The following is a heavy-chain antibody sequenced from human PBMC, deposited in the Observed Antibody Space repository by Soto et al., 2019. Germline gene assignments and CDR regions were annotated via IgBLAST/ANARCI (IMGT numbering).Heavy chain of an antibody. D-gene: IGHD3-16*01. CDR2: ISAYNGHT. Sequence: QVQLVQSGGEVTRPGASVRVSCKTSGYTFNSYGISWVRQAPGQGLEWMGWISAYNGHTDYARKFQGRVAMTTDISKNTVSMELRDLRSDDTAVYYCGRGRTWGARDFDNWGQGTLVTVSS. J-gene: IGHJ4*02. CDR3: GRGRTWGARDFDN. CDR1: GYTFNSYG. V-gene: IGHV1-18*01.